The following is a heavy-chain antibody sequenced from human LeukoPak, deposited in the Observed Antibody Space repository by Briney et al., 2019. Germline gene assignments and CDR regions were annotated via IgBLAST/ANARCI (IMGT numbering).Heavy chain of an antibody. CDR3: TRGHYFYGMGV. CDR2: IRRKAFGGTT. Sequence: GGSLRLSCTASGFTFVDYSMSWVRQAPGKGLEWVGFIRRKAFGGTTEYAASVKGRLTISRDDSKNIGYLQMNSLKSEDTAIYYCTRGHYFYGMGVWGQGTTVTVSS. CDR1: GFTFVDYS. J-gene: IGHJ6*02. V-gene: IGHV3-49*04.